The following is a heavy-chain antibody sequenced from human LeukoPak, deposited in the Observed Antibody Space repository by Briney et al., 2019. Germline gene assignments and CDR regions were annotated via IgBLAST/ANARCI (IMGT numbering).Heavy chain of an antibody. CDR2: ISRSRSTI. CDR3: ARSGWYAGGSDAFDI. Sequence: GGSLRLSCAASGFTFSSFTMNWVRQAPGKGLEWVSYISRSRSTIYYADSVKGRFTISRDNAKNSLYLQMNSLRAEDTAVYYCARSGWYAGGSDAFDIWGQGTMVTVSS. CDR1: GFTFSSFT. J-gene: IGHJ3*02. D-gene: IGHD6-19*01. V-gene: IGHV3-48*01.